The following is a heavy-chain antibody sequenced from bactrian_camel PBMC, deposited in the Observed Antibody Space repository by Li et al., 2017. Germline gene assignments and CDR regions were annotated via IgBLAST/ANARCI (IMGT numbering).Heavy chain of an antibody. Sequence: HVQLVESGGGSVQAGGSLRLSCQGIGYLRSTCMRWLRQAPGNERENVAAVDANGRTTYADSVKGRFTISKDNTGNTLYLQMNSLNSEDTAMYYCAAAAGLFGGTCLDVRSVDYWGQGTQVTVS. V-gene: IGHV3S54*01. CDR1: GYLRSTC. CDR3: AAAAGLFGGTCLDVRSVDY. D-gene: IGHD7*01. J-gene: IGHJ4*01. CDR2: VDANGRTT.